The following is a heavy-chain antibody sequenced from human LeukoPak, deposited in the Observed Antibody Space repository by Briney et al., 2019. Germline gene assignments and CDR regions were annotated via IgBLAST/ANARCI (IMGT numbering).Heavy chain of an antibody. J-gene: IGHJ4*02. Sequence: GGSLRLSCAASGFTVSDNYMNWVRQAPGKGLEWVSSISSSSNYIYYAGSVKGRFTISRDNAKNSLYLQMNSLRAEDTAVYYCARDAEDPRLWWGQGTLVTVSS. V-gene: IGHV3-21*01. D-gene: IGHD4/OR15-4a*01. CDR3: ARDAEDPRLW. CDR2: ISSSSNYI. CDR1: GFTVSDNY.